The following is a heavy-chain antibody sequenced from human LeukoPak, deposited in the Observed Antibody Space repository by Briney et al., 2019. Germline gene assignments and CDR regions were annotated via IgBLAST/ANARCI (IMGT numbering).Heavy chain of an antibody. Sequence: PSETLSLTCAVSGGSISSGGYSWSWIRQPPGKGLEWIGEINHSGSTNYNPSLKSRVTISVDTSKNQFSLKLSSVTAADTAVYYCARPSLRSWYEALDAFDIWGQGTMVTVSS. D-gene: IGHD6-13*01. CDR1: GGSISSGGYS. J-gene: IGHJ3*02. CDR3: ARPSLRSWYEALDAFDI. CDR2: INHSGST. V-gene: IGHV4-34*01.